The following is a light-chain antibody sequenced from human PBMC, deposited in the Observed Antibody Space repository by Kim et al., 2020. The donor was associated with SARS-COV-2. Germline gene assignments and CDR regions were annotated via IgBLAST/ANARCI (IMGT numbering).Light chain of an antibody. V-gene: IGKV1-39*01. Sequence: AAVGDRVTITCRASQSISNYLNWYQQKPGKAPQLLIYGASSFQIGVPSRFSGSGSGTDFTLTITRLQAEDSATYYCQQSYSTPYTFGQGTKLEI. J-gene: IGKJ2*01. CDR3: QQSYSTPYT. CDR2: GAS. CDR1: QSISNY.